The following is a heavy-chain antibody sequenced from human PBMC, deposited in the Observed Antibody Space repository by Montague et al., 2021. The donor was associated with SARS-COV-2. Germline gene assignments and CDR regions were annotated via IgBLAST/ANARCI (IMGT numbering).Heavy chain of an antibody. CDR2: ISISSSYI. J-gene: IGHJ6*03. Sequence: SLRLSCAASGFTLSSYTMNWVRQAPGKGLQWVSSISISSSYIYYADSVKGRFTISRDNAKNSLYLQMNSLRAEDTAVYYCARDRTTVTPPYYYYYYMDVWGKGTTVTVSS. CDR1: GFTLSSYT. CDR3: ARDRTTVTPPYYYYYYMDV. D-gene: IGHD4-17*01. V-gene: IGHV3-21*01.